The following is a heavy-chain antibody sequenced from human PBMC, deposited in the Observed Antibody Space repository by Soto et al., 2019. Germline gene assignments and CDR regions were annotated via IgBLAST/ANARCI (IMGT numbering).Heavy chain of an antibody. CDR2: FSSSSSYI. V-gene: IGHV3-21*01. Sequence: FSSSSSYIYYADSVKGRFTISRDNAKNSLYLQMNSLRAEDTAVYYCARDEVYSSSQPFDYWGQGTLVTVSS. D-gene: IGHD6-6*01. J-gene: IGHJ4*02. CDR3: ARDEVYSSSQPFDY.